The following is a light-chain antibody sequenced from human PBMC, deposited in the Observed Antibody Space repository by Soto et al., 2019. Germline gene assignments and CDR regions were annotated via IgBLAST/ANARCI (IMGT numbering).Light chain of an antibody. CDR1: QSISGW. CDR3: LQDHDDSWT. V-gene: IGKV1-5*01. J-gene: IGKJ1*01. Sequence: DIQMTQSPSTLSASVGDRVTITCRASQSISGWLAWYQQKPGKAPKLLIYDVSSLESGVPSRFSGSRSGTEFTLTVSSLQPEDFATYYCLQDHDDSWTFGQGTKVDI. CDR2: DVS.